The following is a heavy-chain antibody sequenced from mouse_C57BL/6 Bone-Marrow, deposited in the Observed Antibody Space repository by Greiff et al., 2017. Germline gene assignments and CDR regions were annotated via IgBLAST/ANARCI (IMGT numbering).Heavy chain of an antibody. Sequence: VQLQQSGAELARPGASVKLSCKASGYTFTSYGISWVKQRTGQGLEWIGEIYPSSGNTYYNEKFKGKATLTADKSSSTAYMELRSLTSEDSAVYFCASSSYDAMDYGGQGTTVTVSS. CDR2: IYPSSGNT. D-gene: IGHD1-1*01. CDR1: GYTFTSYG. J-gene: IGHJ4*01. V-gene: IGHV1-81*01. CDR3: ASSSYDAMDY.